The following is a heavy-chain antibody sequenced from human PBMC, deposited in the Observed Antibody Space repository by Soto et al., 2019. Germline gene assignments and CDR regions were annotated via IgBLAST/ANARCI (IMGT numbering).Heavy chain of an antibody. Sequence: PGESLKISCKGSGYSFTSYWIGWVRQMPGKGLEWMGIIYPGDSDTRYSPSFQGQVTISADKSISAAYLQWSSLKASDTTMYYCARAPNDYNILTGYQRGAMDVWGQGTTVTVSS. CDR2: IYPGDSDT. V-gene: IGHV5-51*01. CDR3: ARAPNDYNILTGYQRGAMDV. CDR1: GYSFTSYW. J-gene: IGHJ6*02. D-gene: IGHD3-9*01.